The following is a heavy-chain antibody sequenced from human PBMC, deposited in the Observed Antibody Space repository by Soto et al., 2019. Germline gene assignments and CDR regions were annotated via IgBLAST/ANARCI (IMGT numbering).Heavy chain of an antibody. CDR1: GFTFSSYA. CDR2: ISGNGDST. D-gene: IGHD3-10*01. CDR3: SRRGYGLYFDY. Sequence: EVQLVESGGGLVQPGGSLRLSCAASGFTFSSYAMHWVRQAPGKGLEYVSVISGNGDSTYYANSVKGRFTISRDNSKNTLYPQMGSLRAEDMAVYYWSRRGYGLYFDYWGQGTLVTVSS. J-gene: IGHJ4*02. V-gene: IGHV3-64*01.